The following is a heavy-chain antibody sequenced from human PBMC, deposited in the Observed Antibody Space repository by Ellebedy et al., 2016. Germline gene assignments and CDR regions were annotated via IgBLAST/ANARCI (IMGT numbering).Heavy chain of an antibody. J-gene: IGHJ4*02. Sequence: ASVKVSCKASGYTFTSYAMHWVRQAPGQRLEWMGWINAGNGNTKYSQKFQGRVTITRDTSASTAYMELSSLRSEDTAVYYCARDPGPNWGPGDDYWGQGTLVTVSS. CDR2: INAGNGNT. CDR3: ARDPGPNWGPGDDY. D-gene: IGHD7-27*01. CDR1: GYTFTSYA. V-gene: IGHV1-3*01.